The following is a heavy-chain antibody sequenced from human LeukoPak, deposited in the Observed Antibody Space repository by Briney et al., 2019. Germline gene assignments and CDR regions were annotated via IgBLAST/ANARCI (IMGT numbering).Heavy chain of an antibody. CDR1: ASTFTAYY. CDR3: ARCRYTYGYWDN. CDR2: INPNSGGT. D-gene: IGHD5-18*01. Sequence: ASVKVSCKASASTFTAYYMHWVRQAPGQGLEWMGWINPNSGGTKYAQKFQGGVTMTRDTSISTAYMELSGLTSDDTAVYYCARCRYTYGYWDNWGQGTLVTVSS. V-gene: IGHV1-2*02. J-gene: IGHJ4*02.